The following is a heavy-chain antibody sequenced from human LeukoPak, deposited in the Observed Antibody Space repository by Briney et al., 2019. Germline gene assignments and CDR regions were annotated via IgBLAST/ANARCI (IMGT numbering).Heavy chain of an antibody. CDR2: ISACNGNT. CDR1: GYIFTNYA. V-gene: IGHV1-18*01. Sequence: GASVKVSCKASGYIFTNYAISWVRQAPGQGLEWMGWISACNGNTNYAQKLQGRVTMTTDTSTSTAYMELRTLRSDDTAVYYCARADTVRLGELSHFDYWGQGTLVTVSS. D-gene: IGHD3-16*02. J-gene: IGHJ4*02. CDR3: ARADTVRLGELSHFDY.